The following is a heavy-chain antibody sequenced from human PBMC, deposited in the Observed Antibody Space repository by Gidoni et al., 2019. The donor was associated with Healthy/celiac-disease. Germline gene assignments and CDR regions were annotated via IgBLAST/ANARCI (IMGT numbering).Heavy chain of an antibody. CDR2: ISGSGGST. CDR3: AKDGSYYDILTGSLDY. J-gene: IGHJ4*02. D-gene: IGHD3-9*01. Sequence: EVQLVVSGGGLVQPGGSLRLSCAASGFTFSRYAISWVRQAPGKGLEWVSAISGSGGSTYYADSVKGRFTISRDNSKNTLYLQMNSLRAEDTAVYYCAKDGSYYDILTGSLDYWGQGTLVTVSS. V-gene: IGHV3-23*04. CDR1: GFTFSRYA.